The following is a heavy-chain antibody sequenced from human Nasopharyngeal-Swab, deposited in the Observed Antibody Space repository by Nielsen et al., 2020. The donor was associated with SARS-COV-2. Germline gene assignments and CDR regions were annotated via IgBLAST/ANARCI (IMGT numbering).Heavy chain of an antibody. CDR1: GDQGSIINAV. CDR3: ARGSSPPIFYYYMDV. J-gene: IGHJ6*03. Sequence: SPTVSLPCAISGDQGSIINAVWTLIRQSPSRGLEWLGRTYYRSKLYKHYAVSVEGRITINSDTSKHQFSLHLNSVTPEDTAVYYCARGSSPPIFYYYMDVWGKGTMVTVSS. CDR2: TYYRSKLYK. V-gene: IGHV6-1*01.